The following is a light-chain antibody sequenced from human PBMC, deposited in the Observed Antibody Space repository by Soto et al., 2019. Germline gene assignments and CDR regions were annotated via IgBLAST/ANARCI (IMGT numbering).Light chain of an antibody. V-gene: IGKV3D-20*01. CDR1: QSVSSSY. CDR3: HQYGSSRSIT. CDR2: DAS. Sequence: IVVTHSAAALSLPPGERATLSCGASQSVSSSYLAWYQQKPGLAPRLLIYDASSRATGIPDRFGGSGSGTDFTLTISRLEPEDFAVYYCHQYGSSRSITFGQGTRLEIK. J-gene: IGKJ5*01.